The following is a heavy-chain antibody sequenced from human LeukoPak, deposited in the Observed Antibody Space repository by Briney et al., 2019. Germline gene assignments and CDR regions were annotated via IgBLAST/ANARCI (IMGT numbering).Heavy chain of an antibody. D-gene: IGHD5-12*01. V-gene: IGHV4-59*01. CDR1: GGSISSDY. CDR2: IYYRGST. CDR3: ARGDDYKSTLFDY. J-gene: IGHJ4*02. Sequence: PSETLSLTCTVSGGSISSDYWSWIRQPPGKGLEWIGYIYYRGSTNYNPSLKSRVTISVDTSKNQFSLKLSSATATDTSMYYCARGDDYKSTLFDYWGQGTLVTVSS.